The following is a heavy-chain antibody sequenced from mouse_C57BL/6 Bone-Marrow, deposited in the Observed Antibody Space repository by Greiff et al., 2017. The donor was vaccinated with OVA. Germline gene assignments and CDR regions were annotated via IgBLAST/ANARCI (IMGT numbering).Heavy chain of an antibody. CDR2: INPNNGGT. J-gene: IGHJ2*01. Sequence: DVQLQQSGPELVKPGASVKISCKASGYTFTDYYMNWVKQSHGKSLEWIGDINPNNGGTSYNQKFKGKATLTVDKSSSTAYMELRSLTSEDSAVYYCARSYYGSSLDYWGQGTTLTVSS. CDR3: ARSYYGSSLDY. CDR1: GYTFTDYY. D-gene: IGHD1-1*01. V-gene: IGHV1-26*01.